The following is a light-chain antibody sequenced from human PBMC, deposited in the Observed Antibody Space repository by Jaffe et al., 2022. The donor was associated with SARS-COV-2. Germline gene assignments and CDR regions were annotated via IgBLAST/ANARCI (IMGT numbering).Light chain of an antibody. CDR3: QRCDSSPPLT. J-gene: IGKJ4*01. Sequence: EIVLTQSPGTLSLSPGERATLSCRASHYISSSLLAWYQQRPGQPPRLLIYATSARTTGTPDRFSGSGSGTDFTLTISRLEPEDFAVYYCQRCDSSPPLTFGGGTKVEIK. V-gene: IGKV3-20*01. CDR1: HYISSSL. CDR2: ATS.